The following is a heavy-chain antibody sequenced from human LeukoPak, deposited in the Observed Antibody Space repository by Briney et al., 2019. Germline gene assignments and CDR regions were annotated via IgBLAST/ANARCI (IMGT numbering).Heavy chain of an antibody. CDR3: ARSPVDSTIVVVPAALHLPFDY. CDR2: INHSGST. J-gene: IGHJ4*02. CDR1: GGSFSGYY. Sequence: SETLSLTCAVYGGSFSGYYWTWIRQPPGKGLEWIREINHSGSTNYNPSLKSRVTISVDTSKNQFSLKLSSVTAADTAVYYCARSPVDSTIVVVPAALHLPFDYRGQGTLVTVSS. V-gene: IGHV4-34*01. D-gene: IGHD2-2*02.